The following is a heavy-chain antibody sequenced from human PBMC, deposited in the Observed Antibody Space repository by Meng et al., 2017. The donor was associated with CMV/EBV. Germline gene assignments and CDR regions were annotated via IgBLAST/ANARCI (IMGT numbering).Heavy chain of an antibody. Sequence: SYAIGWGRQAPEQEREWMGGIIPIFGTANYEQKFQSRVTITTDESTSTAYMELSSLRSEDTAVYYCARVGGYCSSTSCYLSNWFDPWGQGTLVTVSS. CDR3: ARVGGYCSSTSCYLSNWFDP. V-gene: IGHV1-69*05. J-gene: IGHJ5*02. CDR1: SYA. CDR2: IIPIFGTA. D-gene: IGHD2-2*01.